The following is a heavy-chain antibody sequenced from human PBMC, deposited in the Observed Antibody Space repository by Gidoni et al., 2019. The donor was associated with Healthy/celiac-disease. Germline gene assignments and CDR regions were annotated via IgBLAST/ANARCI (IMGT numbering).Heavy chain of an antibody. CDR2: ISYDGSNK. D-gene: IGHD2-2*01. CDR3: ARGCSSTSCPGAFDI. CDR1: VFTFSSYA. V-gene: IGHV3-30-3*01. J-gene: IGHJ3*02. Sequence: QVQLVESGGGVVQPGRSLGLSCAASVFTFSSYAMHWVRQAPGKGLEWVAVISYDGSNKYYADSVKGRFTISRDNSKNTLYLQMNSLRAEDTAVYYCARGCSSTSCPGAFDIWGQGTMVTVSS.